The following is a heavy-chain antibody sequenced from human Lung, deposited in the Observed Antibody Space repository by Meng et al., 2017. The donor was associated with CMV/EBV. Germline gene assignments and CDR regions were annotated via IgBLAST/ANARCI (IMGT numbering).Heavy chain of an antibody. CDR2: ISSSSSYT. D-gene: IGHD5-18*01. CDR3: ARRLGGYSYGYIFDY. Sequence: QVQLVESGGXXVKPGXSLRLSXSXSRFTFSDYYMSWIRQAPGKGLEWVSYISSSSSYTNYADSVKGRFTISRDNAKNSLYLQMNSLRAEDTAVYYCARRLGGYSYGYIFDYWGQGTLVTVSS. CDR1: RFTFSDYY. J-gene: IGHJ4*02. V-gene: IGHV3-11*06.